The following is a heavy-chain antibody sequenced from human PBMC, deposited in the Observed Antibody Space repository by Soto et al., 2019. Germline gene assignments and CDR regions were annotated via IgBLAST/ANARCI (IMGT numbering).Heavy chain of an antibody. CDR1: GFTFSNNY. D-gene: IGHD2-8*01. Sequence: EVQLVESGGGLIKPGGSLRLSCAASGFTFSNNYMSWVRQAPGKGLESVSVLYSDGSTNYADSVKGGFTISRDNPKNKLYLQMHSLRVEATALYYCATGYCTHGSSCAFDYWGQGTMVTVSS. CDR3: ATGYCTHGSSCAFDY. V-gene: IGHV3-53*01. J-gene: IGHJ4*02. CDR2: LYSDGST.